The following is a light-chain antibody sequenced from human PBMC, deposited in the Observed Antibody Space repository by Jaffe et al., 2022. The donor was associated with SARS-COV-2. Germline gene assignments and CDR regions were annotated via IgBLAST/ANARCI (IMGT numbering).Light chain of an antibody. V-gene: IGKV1-16*02. CDR1: QDIRNS. Sequence: DIQMTQSPSSLSASVGDRVTITCRASQDIRNSLAWYQQKPGKAPKPLIYAAYSLQSGVPSKFSGSGSGTDFTLTISSLQPEDFAIYYCQQYKSYPFTFGPGTKVDI. J-gene: IGKJ3*01. CDR3: QQYKSYPFT. CDR2: AAY.